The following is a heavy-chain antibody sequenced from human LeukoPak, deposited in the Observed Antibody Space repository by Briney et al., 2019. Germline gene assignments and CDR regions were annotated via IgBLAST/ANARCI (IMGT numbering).Heavy chain of an antibody. CDR3: ARDRVASGRFGEVAS. CDR2: ISGSGGST. J-gene: IGHJ5*02. CDR1: GFTFSSYA. Sequence: GGSLRLSCAASGFTFSSYAMSWVRQAPGKGLEWVSAISGSGGSTYYADSVKGRFTISRDNPKNTLYLQMNSLRAEDTAIYYCARDRVASGRFGEVASWGQGTLVTVSS. V-gene: IGHV3-23*01. D-gene: IGHD3-10*01.